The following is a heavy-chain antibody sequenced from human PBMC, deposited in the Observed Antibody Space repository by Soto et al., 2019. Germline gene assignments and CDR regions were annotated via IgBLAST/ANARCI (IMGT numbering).Heavy chain of an antibody. J-gene: IGHJ2*01. CDR2: INPNSGGT. D-gene: IGHD6-19*01. V-gene: IGHV1-2*04. CDR3: ARDGHPIAVAGSYCYFDL. Sequence: QVQLVQSGAEVKKPGASVKVSCKASGYTFTGYYMHWVRQAPGQGLEWMGWINPNSGGTNYAQKFQGWVTMTRDTSISTAYMELSRLRSDDTAVYYCARDGHPIAVAGSYCYFDLWGRGTLVTVSS. CDR1: GYTFTGYY.